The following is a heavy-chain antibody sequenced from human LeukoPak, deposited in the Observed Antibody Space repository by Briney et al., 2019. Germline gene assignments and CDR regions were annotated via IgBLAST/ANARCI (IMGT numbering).Heavy chain of an antibody. Sequence: GGSLRLSCSASGFTFSSYAMHWVRQAPGKGLEYVSSISSNGGSTYYADSVKGRFTISRDNSKNTLYLQMNSLRAEDTAVYYCAKPIGTSSTLDYWGQGTLVTVSS. V-gene: IGHV3-64*04. J-gene: IGHJ4*02. CDR1: GFTFSSYA. CDR2: ISSNGGST. CDR3: AKPIGTSSTLDY. D-gene: IGHD1-14*01.